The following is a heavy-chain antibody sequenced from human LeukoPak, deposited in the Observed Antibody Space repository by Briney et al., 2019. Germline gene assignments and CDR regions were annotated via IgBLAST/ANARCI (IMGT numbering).Heavy chain of an antibody. D-gene: IGHD4-17*01. Sequence: PGGSLRLSCAASGFTVSSNYMSWVRQAPGKGLEWVSVIYSGGSTYYADSVKGRFTISRDNSKNTLYLQMNSLRAEDTAVYCCAMTVTTGIFDYWGQGTLVTVSS. V-gene: IGHV3-66*01. CDR3: AMTVTTGIFDY. J-gene: IGHJ4*02. CDR1: GFTVSSNY. CDR2: IYSGGST.